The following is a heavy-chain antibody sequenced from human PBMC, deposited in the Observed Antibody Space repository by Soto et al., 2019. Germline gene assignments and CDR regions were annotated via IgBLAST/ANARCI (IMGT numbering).Heavy chain of an antibody. D-gene: IGHD6-19*01. V-gene: IGHV3-30*18. Sequence: VQLVESGGGVVQPGRSLRLSCAASGFTFSDYAMHWVRQAPGKGLEWVAVVSHDGRNTHYADSVKGRFTISRDSSKNTVSLEMTSLRAEATAVYSCAKGGRQWLVTSGFNYWGQGALVTVSS. CDR1: GFTFSDYA. J-gene: IGHJ4*02. CDR3: AKGGRQWLVTSGFNY. CDR2: VSHDGRNT.